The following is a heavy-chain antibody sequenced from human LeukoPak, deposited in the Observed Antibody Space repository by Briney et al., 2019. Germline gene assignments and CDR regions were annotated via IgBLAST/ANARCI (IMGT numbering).Heavy chain of an antibody. CDR2: ISAYNGNT. Sequence: ASVKVSCKASGGTFSSYAINWVRQAPGQGLEWMGWISAYNGNTNYAQKLQGRVTMTTDTSTSTAYMELRSLRSDDTAVYYCARVTSGSYSTPPQSADYWGQGTLVTVSS. CDR3: ARVTSGSYSTPPQSADY. CDR1: GGTFSSYA. J-gene: IGHJ4*02. D-gene: IGHD1-26*01. V-gene: IGHV1-18*01.